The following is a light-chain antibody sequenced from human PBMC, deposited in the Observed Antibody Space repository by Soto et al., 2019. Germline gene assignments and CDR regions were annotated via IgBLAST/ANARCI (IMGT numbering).Light chain of an antibody. CDR3: GAWYGSLNALFV. Sequence: QSVLSQPPSASGTPGQRVTISCSGSTSNIGSNTVNWYQQLPGTAPRLLIYGNDQRPSGVPDRFSGSKSGTSASLAISGLRSEDEADYDCGAWYGSLNALFVFGTGTKLTVL. V-gene: IGLV1-44*01. CDR2: GND. J-gene: IGLJ1*01. CDR1: TSNIGSNT.